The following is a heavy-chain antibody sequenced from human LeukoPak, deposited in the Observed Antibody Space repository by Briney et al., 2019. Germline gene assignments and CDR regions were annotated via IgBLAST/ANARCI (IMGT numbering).Heavy chain of an antibody. Sequence: GGSLRLSCEASGFTFSSYEMNWVRQAPGKGLEWVSYISSSGKTIYYADSTKGRFTVSRDNAKNSLYLQMNSLRAEDTAVYYCATTSIAAAVPGCFDYWGQGTLVAVFS. CDR2: ISSSGKTI. V-gene: IGHV3-48*03. D-gene: IGHD6-13*01. J-gene: IGHJ4*02. CDR3: ATTSIAAAVPGCFDY. CDR1: GFTFSSYE.